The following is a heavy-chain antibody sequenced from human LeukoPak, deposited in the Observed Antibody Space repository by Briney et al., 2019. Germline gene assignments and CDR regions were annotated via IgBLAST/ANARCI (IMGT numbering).Heavy chain of an antibody. CDR2: INHSGST. V-gene: IGHV4-34*01. CDR3: ARTYRAVTANPFDY. D-gene: IGHD2-21*02. J-gene: IGHJ4*02. Sequence: SETLSLTCAVYGGSFSGYYWTWIRQSTGKGLEWIGQINHSGSTNYNPSLKSRVTISVDTSKNQVSLTLTSVTAAGTAVYYCARTYRAVTANPFDYWGQGTLVTVSS. CDR1: GGSFSGYY.